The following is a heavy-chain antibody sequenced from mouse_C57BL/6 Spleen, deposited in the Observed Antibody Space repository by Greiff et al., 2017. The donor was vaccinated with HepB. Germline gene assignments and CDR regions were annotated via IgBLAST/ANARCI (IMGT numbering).Heavy chain of an antibody. CDR2: ISYSGST. CDR3: ARYRTTVVATRYFDV. CDR1: GYSITSDY. J-gene: IGHJ1*03. D-gene: IGHD1-1*01. Sequence: EVQLQQSGPGLAKPSQTLSLTCSVTGYSITSDYWNWIRKFPGNKLEYMGYISYSGSTYYNPSLKSRISITRDTSKNQYYLQVNSVTTEDTATYYCARYRTTVVATRYFDVWGTGTTVTVSS. V-gene: IGHV3-8*01.